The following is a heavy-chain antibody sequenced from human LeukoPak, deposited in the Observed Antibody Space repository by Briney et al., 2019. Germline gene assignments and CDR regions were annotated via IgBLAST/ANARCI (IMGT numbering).Heavy chain of an antibody. CDR1: GASITSSTSF. J-gene: IGHJ4*02. V-gene: IGHV4-39*01. Sequence: SETLPLTCTVSGASITSSTSFWGWIRQPPGTGLGWIGSIYYTGNTYYNPSLQSRVTLSVETSKNQFSLKLSSVTAADTAVYYCAKHRASGSYPRFYFDDWGQGTLVTFSS. CDR3: AKHRASGSYPRFYFDD. CDR2: IYYTGNT. D-gene: IGHD1-26*01.